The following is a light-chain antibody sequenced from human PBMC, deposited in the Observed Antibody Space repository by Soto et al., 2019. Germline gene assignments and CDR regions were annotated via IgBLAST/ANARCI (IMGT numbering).Light chain of an antibody. J-gene: IGKJ1*01. V-gene: IGKV1-5*01. CDR3: QQTSTTPRP. CDR2: DAS. Sequence: DIQMTQSPSTLSASVGDRVTITCRASQSISSWLAWYQQKPGKAPKLLIYDASSLESGVPSRFSGSGSGTEFTLTISSLQPDDFATYYCQQTSTTPRPFGQGTKVDIK. CDR1: QSISSW.